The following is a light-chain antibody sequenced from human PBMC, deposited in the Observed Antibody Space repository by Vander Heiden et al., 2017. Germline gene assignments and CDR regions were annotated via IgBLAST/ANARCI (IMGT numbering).Light chain of an antibody. CDR2: DVS. V-gene: IGLV2-14*01. CDR1: SSDVGGYNY. J-gene: IGLJ3*02. Sequence: QSALTQPASVSGSPGQSITISCTGTSSDVGGYNYVSWYQQHPGKAPKLMMYDVSNRPSGVSNRFSGSKSGNTASLTISGLQAEDEAYYYCSSYTSSSWVFGGGTKL. CDR3: SSYTSSSWV.